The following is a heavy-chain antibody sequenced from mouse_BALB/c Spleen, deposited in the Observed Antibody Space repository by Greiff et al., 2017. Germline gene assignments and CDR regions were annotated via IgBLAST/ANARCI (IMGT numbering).Heavy chain of an antibody. CDR2: IYPGDGDT. J-gene: IGHJ4*01. D-gene: IGHD2-4*01. V-gene: IGHV1-87*01. Sequence: VKLVESGAELARPGASVKLSCKASGYTFTSYWMQWVKQRPGQGLEWIGAIYPGDGDTRYTQKFKGKATLTADKSSSTAYMQLSSLASEDSAVYYCARYGDYEEDAMDYWGQGTSVTVSS. CDR1: GYTFTSYW. CDR3: ARYGDYEEDAMDY.